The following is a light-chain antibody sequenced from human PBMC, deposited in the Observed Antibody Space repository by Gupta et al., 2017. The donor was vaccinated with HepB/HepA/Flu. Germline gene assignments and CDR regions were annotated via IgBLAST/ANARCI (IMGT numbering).Light chain of an antibody. J-gene: IGKJ4*01. V-gene: IGKV3-20*01. CDR2: GAS. Sequence: EIVLTQSPGTLSLSPGERATLSCRASQSVSSSYLAWYQQKPGQAPRLLIYGASSRATGIPDRFSGSGYGTDFTLIISRLEPEDFAVYYCQQYGSSPPLTFGGGTKVEIK. CDR1: QSVSSSY. CDR3: QQYGSSPPLT.